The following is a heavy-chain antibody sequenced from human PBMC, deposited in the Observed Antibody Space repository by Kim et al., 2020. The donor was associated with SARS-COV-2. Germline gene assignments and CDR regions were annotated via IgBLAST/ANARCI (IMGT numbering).Heavy chain of an antibody. J-gene: IGHJ5*02. D-gene: IGHD1-26*01. V-gene: IGHV1-46*01. CDR3: ARIKGVAATLNWFDP. Sequence: KVQGRVTMTRDTSTSTEYMELNSLRSEDTAVYYCARIKGVAATLNWFDPWGQGTLVTVSS.